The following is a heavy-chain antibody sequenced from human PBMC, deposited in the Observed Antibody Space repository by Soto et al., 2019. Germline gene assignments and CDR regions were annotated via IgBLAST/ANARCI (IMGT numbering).Heavy chain of an antibody. CDR2: IIPIFGTA. CDR3: ARDKNKNYDFWSGYRMDV. CDR1: GGTFSSCA. V-gene: IGHV1-69*06. J-gene: IGHJ6*02. Sequence: SVKFSCKASGGTFSSCAISWVRQAPGQGLEWMGGIIPIFGTANYAQKFQGRVTITADKSTSTAYMELSSLRSEDTAVYYCARDKNKNYDFWSGYRMDVWGQGTTVTVSS. D-gene: IGHD3-3*01.